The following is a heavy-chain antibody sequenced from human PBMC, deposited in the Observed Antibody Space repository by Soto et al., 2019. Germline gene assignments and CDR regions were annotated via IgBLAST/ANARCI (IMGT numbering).Heavy chain of an antibody. CDR1: GGSFSDYA. Sequence: QVQLVQSGAEVKKPGSSVKVSCQASGGSFSDYAISWVRQAPGQGLEWLGGIIPMLGIADNAQKFQGRVTMTADEYTSTAYMELSSLRSEDTAVYYCARDGDYYDSSGFQRDYHYYGMDVWGQGTTVTVAS. V-gene: IGHV1-69*01. J-gene: IGHJ6*02. CDR2: IIPMLGIA. D-gene: IGHD3-22*01. CDR3: ARDGDYYDSSGFQRDYHYYGMDV.